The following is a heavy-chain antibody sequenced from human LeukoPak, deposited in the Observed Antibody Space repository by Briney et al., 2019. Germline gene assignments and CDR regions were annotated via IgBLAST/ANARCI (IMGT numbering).Heavy chain of an antibody. Sequence: GGSLRLSCAASGFTLSSYAMSWVRQAPGKGLEWVSAISGSGGSTCYADSVKGRFTISRDNSKNTLYLQMNSLRAEDTAVYYCAKAVARGYCSSTSCYAYYYYGMDVWGQGTTVTVSS. CDR3: AKAVARGYCSSTSCYAYYYYGMDV. J-gene: IGHJ6*02. CDR1: GFTLSSYA. V-gene: IGHV3-23*01. D-gene: IGHD2-2*01. CDR2: ISGSGGST.